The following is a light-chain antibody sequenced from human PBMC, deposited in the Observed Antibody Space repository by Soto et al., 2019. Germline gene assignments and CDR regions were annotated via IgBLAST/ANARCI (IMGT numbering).Light chain of an antibody. CDR2: GAS. CDR3: QQCGNAPYT. V-gene: IGKV3-20*01. J-gene: IGKJ2*01. Sequence: IVLTQSPGTLSLSPGERATLSCRASQSVSSSYLAWYQQKPCQAPRLLVIGASSRVTGIPERFSGSASGTDFTLSISRLEPQDFAVYYCQQCGNAPYTFSQGTNLEIK. CDR1: QSVSSSY.